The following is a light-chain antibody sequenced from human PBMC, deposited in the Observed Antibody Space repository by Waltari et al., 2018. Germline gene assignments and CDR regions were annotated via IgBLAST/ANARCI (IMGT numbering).Light chain of an antibody. Sequence: QSVLTQPPSVSGAPGQRVTISCTGSSSNIGAGYAVHWYQQLPGTAPQLLIYDKINRPAGVPDRVSGSRSGTSASLAITGLQAEDEAQYYGQSYDSSLSGSIFGGGTKLTVL. CDR3: QSYDSSLSGSI. J-gene: IGLJ2*01. CDR2: DKI. V-gene: IGLV1-40*01. CDR1: SSNIGAGYA.